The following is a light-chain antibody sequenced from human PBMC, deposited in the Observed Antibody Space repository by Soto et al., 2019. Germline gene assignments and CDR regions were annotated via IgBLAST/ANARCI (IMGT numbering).Light chain of an antibody. CDR3: QQYNNWPLT. V-gene: IGKV3D-15*01. Sequence: EIVMTQSPATLSVSPGERATLSCRASQSFSSNLAWYPQKPGQAPRLLIYGASTRATGIPARFSGSGSGTEFTLTISSLQSEDFAVYYCQQYNNWPLTFGGGTKVEIK. J-gene: IGKJ4*01. CDR1: QSFSSN. CDR2: GAS.